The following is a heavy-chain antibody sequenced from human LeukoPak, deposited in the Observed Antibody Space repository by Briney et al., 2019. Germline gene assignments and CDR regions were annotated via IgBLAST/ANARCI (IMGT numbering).Heavy chain of an antibody. V-gene: IGHV3-11*04. J-gene: IGHJ3*02. D-gene: IGHD6-19*01. Sequence: LSLTCAVYGGSFSGYYWSWIRQAPGKGLEWVSYISSSGRTTYYADSVKGRFTFSRDNAKNSLYLQMNSLRAEDTAVYYCARDGSGWYPYAFDMWGQGTMVTVSS. CDR2: ISSSGRTT. CDR1: GGSFSGYY. CDR3: ARDGSGWYPYAFDM.